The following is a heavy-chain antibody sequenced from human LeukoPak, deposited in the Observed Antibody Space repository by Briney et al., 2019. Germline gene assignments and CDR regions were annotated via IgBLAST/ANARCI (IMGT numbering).Heavy chain of an antibody. V-gene: IGHV3-23*01. CDR3: ARGEPYYYDSSGYLQH. D-gene: IGHD3-22*01. CDR2: IRASGGTT. J-gene: IGHJ1*01. CDR1: GFTFSDYY. Sequence: GGSLRLSCAASGFTFSDYYMSWIRQAPGKGLEWVSVIRASGGTTYYADSVKGRFTISRDNSKNTLYLQMNSLRAEDTAVYYCARGEPYYYDSSGYLQHWGQGTLVTVSS.